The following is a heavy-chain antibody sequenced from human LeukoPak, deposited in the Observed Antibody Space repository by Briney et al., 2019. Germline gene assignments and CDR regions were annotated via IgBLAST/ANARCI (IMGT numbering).Heavy chain of an antibody. V-gene: IGHV1-69*13. J-gene: IGHJ4*02. CDR2: IIPIFGTA. CDR1: GGTFSSYA. Sequence: SVKVSCKASGGTFSSYAISWVRQAPGQGLEWMGGIIPIFGTANYAQKFQGRVTITADESTSTAYMELSSLRSEDTAVYYCARGIEMATIHRGDYWGQGTLVTVSS. D-gene: IGHD5-24*01. CDR3: ARGIEMATIHRGDY.